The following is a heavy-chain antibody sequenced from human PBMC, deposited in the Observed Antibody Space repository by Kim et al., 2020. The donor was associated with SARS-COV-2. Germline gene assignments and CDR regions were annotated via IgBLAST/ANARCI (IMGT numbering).Heavy chain of an antibody. CDR2: INAGNGNT. V-gene: IGHV1-3*01. J-gene: IGHJ6*03. Sequence: ASVKVSCKASGYTFTSYAMHWVRQAPGQRLEWMGWINAGNGNTKYSQKFQGRVTITRDTSASTAYMELSSLRSEDTAVYYCARERGYCSGGSCYSDYYYYYYYMDVWGKGTTVTVSS. D-gene: IGHD2-15*01. CDR3: ARERGYCSGGSCYSDYYYYYYYMDV. CDR1: GYTFTSYA.